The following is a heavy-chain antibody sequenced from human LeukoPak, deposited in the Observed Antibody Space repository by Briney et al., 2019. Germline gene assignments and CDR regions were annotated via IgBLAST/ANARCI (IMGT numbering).Heavy chain of an antibody. Sequence: SETLSLTCTVSGGSISSYYWSWIRQPPGKGLEWIGYIYTSGSTNYNPSLKSRVTISVDTSKNQFSLKLSSVTAADTAVYYCASFCSSTSCSYHDAFDIWGQGTMVTVSS. D-gene: IGHD2-2*01. CDR1: GGSISSYY. CDR2: IYTSGST. V-gene: IGHV4-4*09. J-gene: IGHJ3*02. CDR3: ASFCSSTSCSYHDAFDI.